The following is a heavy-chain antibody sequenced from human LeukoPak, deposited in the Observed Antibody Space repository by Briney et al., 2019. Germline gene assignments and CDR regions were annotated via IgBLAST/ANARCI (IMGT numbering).Heavy chain of an antibody. V-gene: IGHV4-4*02. CDR3: ARTPYDYVWGSYRPTPFDY. Sequence: SETLSLTCAVSGGSISSSNWWSWVRQPPGKGLEWIGEIYHSGSTNYNPSLKSRVTISVDKSKNQFSLKLSSVTAADTAVYYCARTPYDYVWGSYRPTPFDYWGQGTLVTVSS. D-gene: IGHD3-16*02. CDR1: GGSISSSNW. J-gene: IGHJ4*02. CDR2: IYHSGST.